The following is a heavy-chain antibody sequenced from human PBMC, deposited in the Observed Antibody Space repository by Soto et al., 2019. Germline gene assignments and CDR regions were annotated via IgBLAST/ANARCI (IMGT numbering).Heavy chain of an antibody. V-gene: IGHV4-61*08. D-gene: IGHD5-18*01. CDR2: IYYSGGT. J-gene: IGHJ4*02. CDR1: GAALSSGGYF. CDR3: ASSYSYGYAFDY. Sequence: SETLSLTCTVSGAALSSGGYFYTWVRQPPGKGLEWLGYIYYSGGTNYNPSLKSRVTISLDKSKSQFSLRLISVTAADTAVYYCASSYSYGYAFDYWGQGTLVTVSS.